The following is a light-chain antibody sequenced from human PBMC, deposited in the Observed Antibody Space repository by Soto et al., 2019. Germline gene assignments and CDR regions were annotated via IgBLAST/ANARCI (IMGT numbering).Light chain of an antibody. CDR3: QHYGSSRNA. Sequence: ENVLPQSPGTLSLSPGESAALSCRASQSFTFSYLAWYQQKPRWAPRLLIYSASSRATGVPDSFRGSGSATDFILTISRVEAEDFTVYDCQHYGSSRNALGQGTKVDI. J-gene: IGKJ2*01. CDR1: QSFTFSY. V-gene: IGKV3-20*01. CDR2: SAS.